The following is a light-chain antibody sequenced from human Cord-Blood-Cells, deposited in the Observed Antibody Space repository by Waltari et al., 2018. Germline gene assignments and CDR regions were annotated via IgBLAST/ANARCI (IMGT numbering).Light chain of an antibody. CDR3: QQYNSYSS. CDR1: QSISSW. CDR2: KAS. V-gene: IGKV1-5*03. Sequence: DIQMTPSPSPLSAYLGDRLTITCRASQSISSWLAWYQQKPGKAPKLLIYKASSLESGVPSRFSGSGSGTEFTLTISSLQPDDFATYYCQQYNSYSSFGQGTKLEIK. J-gene: IGKJ2*03.